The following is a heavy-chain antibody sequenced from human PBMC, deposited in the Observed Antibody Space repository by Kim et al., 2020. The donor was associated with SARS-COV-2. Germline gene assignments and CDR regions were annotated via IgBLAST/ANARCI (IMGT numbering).Heavy chain of an antibody. V-gene: IGHV4-59*01. D-gene: IGHD1-26*01. CDR1: SASLSNYY. Sequence: SETLSLTCTVSSASLSNYYWSWIRQPPGKGLEWIGYIYYGGDTNYNPSLKSRVTISVDTSKNQLYLKLSTVTAADTAVYYCATGIVGAIPCGGQGTLVSVSS. CDR3: ATGIVGAIPC. J-gene: IGHJ4*02. CDR2: IYYGGDT.